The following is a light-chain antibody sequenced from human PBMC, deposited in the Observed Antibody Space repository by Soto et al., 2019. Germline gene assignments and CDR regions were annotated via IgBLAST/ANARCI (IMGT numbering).Light chain of an antibody. Sequence: EIVLTQSPATLSLSPGERATLSCRASQSINNYLAWYQQRPGQAPRLLIYEASNRATGIPARFSGGGSGTDFTLTIGSLEPEDFAVYYCQQRSNRWTFGQGTKVEIK. CDR1: QSINNY. CDR2: EAS. CDR3: QQRSNRWT. V-gene: IGKV3-11*01. J-gene: IGKJ1*01.